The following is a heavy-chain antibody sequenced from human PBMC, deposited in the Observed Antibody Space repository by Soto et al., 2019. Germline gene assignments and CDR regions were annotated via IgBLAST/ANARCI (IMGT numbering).Heavy chain of an antibody. D-gene: IGHD6-13*01. Sequence: QVQLEQSGAEVKKPGASVKVSCKASGYTFTRYGITWVRQAPGQGLEWMGRISTYNGNTNYAQKLQGRVTMTADTSTTTAYMELRSPTSADTAVYYCAREPGYSTDRGAFDIWGQGTVVTVSS. CDR1: GYTFTRYG. J-gene: IGHJ3*02. V-gene: IGHV1-18*01. CDR2: ISTYNGNT. CDR3: AREPGYSTDRGAFDI.